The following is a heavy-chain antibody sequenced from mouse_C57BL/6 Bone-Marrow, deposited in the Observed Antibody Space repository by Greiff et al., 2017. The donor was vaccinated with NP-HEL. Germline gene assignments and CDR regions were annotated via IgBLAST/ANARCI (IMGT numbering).Heavy chain of an antibody. V-gene: IGHV1-81*01. CDR1: GYTFTSYG. CDR2: IYPRSGNT. CDR3: APSCYYGAMDY. J-gene: IGHJ4*01. Sequence: QVQLQQSGAELATPGASVKLSCTASGYTFTSYGICWVQQRPGQGLEWIGEIYPRSGNTYYNEKFKGKATLTADKSSSTAYMELRSLTSEDAAVYCCAPSCYYGAMDYWGQGTSVTVSS.